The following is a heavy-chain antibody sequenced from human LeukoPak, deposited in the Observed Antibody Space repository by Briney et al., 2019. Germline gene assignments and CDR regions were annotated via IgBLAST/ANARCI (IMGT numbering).Heavy chain of an antibody. CDR3: AKSIEGVVRGTYYYYSYMDV. V-gene: IGHV3-23*01. J-gene: IGHJ6*03. CDR2: ISGSGRNT. CDR1: GLTFSSDG. D-gene: IGHD3-3*01. Sequence: PGGSLRLSCAASGLTFSSDGMSWVRQAPGKGLEWVSAISGSGRNTYYADSVKGRFTISRDNSKNTLYLQMNSLGADDTAVYYCAKSIEGVVRGTYYYYSYMDVWGKGTTVTVSS.